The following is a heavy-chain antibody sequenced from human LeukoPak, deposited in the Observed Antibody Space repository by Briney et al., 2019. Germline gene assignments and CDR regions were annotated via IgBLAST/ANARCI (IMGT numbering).Heavy chain of an antibody. D-gene: IGHD1-1*01. V-gene: IGHV3-33*03. J-gene: IGHJ4*02. Sequence: GGSLRLSCAASGFTLSTNGMHWVRLAPGKGLEWVAVVLSDGNNKYYAYTVKGRFTITRDNSKNTVYLQMNSLTAEDTAVYYCAFLTGTFDHCGQGTLVTVSS. CDR2: VLSDGNNK. CDR3: AFLTGTFDH. CDR1: GFTLSTNG.